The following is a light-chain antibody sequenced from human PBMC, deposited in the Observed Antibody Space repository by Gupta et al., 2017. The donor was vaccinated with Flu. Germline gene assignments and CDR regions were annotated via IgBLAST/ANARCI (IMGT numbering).Light chain of an antibody. CDR2: GAS. CDR3: QQYNNGPPLT. Sequence: EIVMTQSPATLSVSPGERATLSCRASQSVSSNLAWYQQKPGQAPRPLIYGASTRATGIPARFSGSGSGTEFTLTISSLQSEDFAVYYCQQYNNGPPLTFSGGTKVEIK. J-gene: IGKJ4*01. V-gene: IGKV3-15*01. CDR1: QSVSSN.